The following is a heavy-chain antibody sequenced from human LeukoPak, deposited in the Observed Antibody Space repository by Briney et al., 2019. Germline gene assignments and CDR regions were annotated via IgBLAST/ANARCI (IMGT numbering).Heavy chain of an antibody. Sequence: SETLSLTCAVYGGCFSGCYWSWIRQPPGKAREWIGEINHSGSTNYNPSLKTRVTISVDTSKDQFSLKLSSVTAADTAVYYCARVRWLQPIFDYWGQGTLVTVSS. CDR3: ARVRWLQPIFDY. D-gene: IGHD5-24*01. J-gene: IGHJ4*02. CDR2: INHSGST. CDR1: GGCFSGCY. V-gene: IGHV4-34*01.